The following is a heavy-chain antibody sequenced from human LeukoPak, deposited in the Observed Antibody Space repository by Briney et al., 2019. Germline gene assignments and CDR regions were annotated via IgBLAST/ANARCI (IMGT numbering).Heavy chain of an antibody. J-gene: IGHJ4*02. V-gene: IGHV3-30*02. CDR2: IRHDEANS. CDR3: AKDRNSWPTNFDS. CDR1: GFNLNSYA. D-gene: IGHD2/OR15-2a*01. Sequence: GGSLRLSCAVSGFNLNSYAMHWVRQAPGKGLEWVAVIRHDEANSFYADSVQGRFTISRDTSKKLLYLQMNSLRVEDTAVYYCAKDRNSWPTNFDSWGQGTLVTVSA.